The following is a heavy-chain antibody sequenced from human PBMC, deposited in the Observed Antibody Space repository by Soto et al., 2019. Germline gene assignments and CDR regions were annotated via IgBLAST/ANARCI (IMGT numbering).Heavy chain of an antibody. CDR2: ISSSGYTM. J-gene: IGHJ4*02. CDR3: ARMYSSSWYYFDH. Sequence: QVQLVESGGALVKPGGSLRLSCAASGFTFSDYYMSWIRQAPGKGLEWVSYISSSGYTMYYADSVKGRFTISRDNAKTSLYLPMNGLRAEDTAVYYCARMYSSSWYYFDHWGQGALVTVSS. D-gene: IGHD6-13*01. V-gene: IGHV3-11*01. CDR1: GFTFSDYY.